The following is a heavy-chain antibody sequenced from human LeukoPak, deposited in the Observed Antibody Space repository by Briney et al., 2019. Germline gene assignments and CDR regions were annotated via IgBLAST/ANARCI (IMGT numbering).Heavy chain of an antibody. Sequence: GRSLRLSCAGSGFTFSSYAMHWVRQAPGKGLEWVAVISYDGSNEYYAEFVKGRFTISRDNSKNTLYLQMNSLRAEDTAVYYCAKSGSSGLEASVYWGQGTLVTISS. CDR2: ISYDGSNE. CDR3: AKSGSSGLEASVY. CDR1: GFTFSSYA. V-gene: IGHV3-30-3*02. J-gene: IGHJ4*02. D-gene: IGHD3-22*01.